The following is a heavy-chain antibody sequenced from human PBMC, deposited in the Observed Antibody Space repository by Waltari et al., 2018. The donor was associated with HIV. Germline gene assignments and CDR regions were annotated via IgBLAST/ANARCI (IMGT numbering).Heavy chain of an antibody. CDR1: GFTFSSYG. J-gene: IGHJ2*01. D-gene: IGHD6-6*01. CDR2: IWYDGSNK. Sequence: QVQLVESGGDVVQPGRSLRLSCAASGFTFSSYGMHWVRQAPGKGLEWVAVIWYDGSNKYYADSVRGRFTISRDNSKNTLYLQMNSLRAEDTAVYYCARVCSTCSSSEWYFDLWGRGTLVTVSS. CDR3: ARVCSTCSSSEWYFDL. V-gene: IGHV3-33*01.